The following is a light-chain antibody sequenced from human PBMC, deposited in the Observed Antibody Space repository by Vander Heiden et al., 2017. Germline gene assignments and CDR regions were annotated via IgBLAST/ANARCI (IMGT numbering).Light chain of an antibody. J-gene: IGKJ3*01. CDR3: QQSDSTPVT. Sequence: DIQMTQSPSSLSASVGDRVSITCRASQSIGRYLNWYQQKPGKAPKVLIYAASSLQSGVPSRFSGSGSGTDFTLTISSLQPEDFATYYCQQSDSTPVTFGHGTKVDIK. CDR1: QSIGRY. V-gene: IGKV1-39*01. CDR2: AAS.